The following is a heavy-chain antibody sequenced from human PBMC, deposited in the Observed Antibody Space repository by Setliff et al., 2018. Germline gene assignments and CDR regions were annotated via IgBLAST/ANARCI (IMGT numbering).Heavy chain of an antibody. CDR1: GYTFTSYG. CDR3: VREYSGGGLT. D-gene: IGHD1-26*01. CDR2: ISAYNGNT. Sequence: GASVKVSCKASGYTFTSYGISWVRQAPGQGLEWMGWISAYNGNTNYAQKLQGRVTMTTDTSTNTVYMELRSLRSDDTAVYLCVREYSGGGLTWGQGTMVTVSS. J-gene: IGHJ3*01. V-gene: IGHV1-18*01.